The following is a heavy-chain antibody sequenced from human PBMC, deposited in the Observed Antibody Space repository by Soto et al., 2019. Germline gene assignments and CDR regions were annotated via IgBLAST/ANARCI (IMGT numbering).Heavy chain of an antibody. V-gene: IGHV4-34*01. CDR1: GGSFSGYY. CDR3: ARVRGSYGQAFDI. CDR2: INHSGST. D-gene: IGHD1-26*01. J-gene: IGHJ3*02. Sequence: QVQLQQWGAGLLKPSETLSLTCAVYGGSFSGYYWSWIRQPPGKGLEWIGEINHSGSTNYNPSLKSRVTISVDTSKNQFSLQLSSVTAADTAVYYCARVRGSYGQAFDIWGQGTMVTVSS.